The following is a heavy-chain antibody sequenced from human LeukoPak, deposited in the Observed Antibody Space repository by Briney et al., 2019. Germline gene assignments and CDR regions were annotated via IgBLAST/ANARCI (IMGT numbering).Heavy chain of an antibody. V-gene: IGHV3-53*01. D-gene: IGHD6-13*01. Sequence: GGSLRLSCAASGFTVSNNYMIWVRQAPGKGLEWVSLIYSGGSTYYSDSVRGRFATSRDNSKNTLYLQMSSLRAEDTAVYYCAGHSEMDVWGQGITVTVSS. CDR2: IYSGGST. CDR1: GFTVSNNY. J-gene: IGHJ6*02. CDR3: AGHSEMDV.